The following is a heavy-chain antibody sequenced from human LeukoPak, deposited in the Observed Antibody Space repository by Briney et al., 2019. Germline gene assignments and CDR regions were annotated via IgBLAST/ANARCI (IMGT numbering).Heavy chain of an antibody. V-gene: IGHV1-69*13. CDR1: GGTFSSYA. J-gene: IGHJ6*02. CDR2: IIPIFGTA. Sequence: SVKVSCKASGGTFSSYAISWVRQAPGQGLEWMGGIIPIFGTANYAQKFQGRVMITADESTSTAYMELSSLRSEDTAVYYCARYSRIFYGMDVWGQGTTVTVSS. CDR3: ARYSRIFYGMDV. D-gene: IGHD2-15*01.